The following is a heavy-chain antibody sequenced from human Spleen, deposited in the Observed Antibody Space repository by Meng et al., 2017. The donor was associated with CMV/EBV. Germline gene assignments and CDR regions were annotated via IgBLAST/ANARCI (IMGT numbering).Heavy chain of an antibody. D-gene: IGHD2-21*02. CDR3: ARIERRRILKYCGSDCSTTDY. V-gene: IGHV4-4*02. CDR1: GGSISSSNL. CDR2: IYHSGST. Sequence: QVHLQGSGPGLVKPSGTLSLTCAVSGGSISSSNLWTWVRQVPGKGLEWIGEIYHSGSTNYNPSLKSRVTISVDKFKNQFSLKLGSVNAADTAVYYCARIERRRILKYCGSDCSTTDYWGQGTLVTVSS. J-gene: IGHJ4*02.